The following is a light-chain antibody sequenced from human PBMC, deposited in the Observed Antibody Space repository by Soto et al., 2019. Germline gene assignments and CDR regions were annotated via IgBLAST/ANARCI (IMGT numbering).Light chain of an antibody. CDR1: QRVPKNY. V-gene: IGKV3-20*01. CDR3: QQCSTSPLT. J-gene: IGKJ4*01. Sequence: PGERATLSCRASQRVPKNYLAWYQQKPGQAPRLLIHDASNRATGIPDRFSGSGSGTDFTLTISRLEPEDFAVYYCQQCSTSPLTFGGGTKVEIK. CDR2: DAS.